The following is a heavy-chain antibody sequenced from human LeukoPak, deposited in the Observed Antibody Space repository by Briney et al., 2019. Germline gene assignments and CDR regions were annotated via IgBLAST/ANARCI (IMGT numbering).Heavy chain of an antibody. Sequence: PSETLSLTCTVSGGSISTYYWRWIRQPPGRGLEGIGYIYYSGCANYNLSLKRRVTISIDTSKNQFSLKLSSVTAADTAVYYCARSFGSGNYFDYWGQGTLVTVSS. CDR1: GGSISTYY. V-gene: IGHV4-59*01. J-gene: IGHJ4*02. CDR2: IYYSGCA. D-gene: IGHD3-10*01. CDR3: ARSFGSGNYFDY.